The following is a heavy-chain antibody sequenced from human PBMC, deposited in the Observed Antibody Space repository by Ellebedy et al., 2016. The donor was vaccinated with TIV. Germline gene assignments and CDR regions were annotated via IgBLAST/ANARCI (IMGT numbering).Heavy chain of an antibody. Sequence: SETLSLXXHVSGDSISGSDWWSWVRQTPGKGLEWIGEIFHSGGTTSNPSLKSRVTISVDQSRNQFSLNLDSVTAADTAVYYCARVQLNTVATFPVTYFDLWGRGTLVSVSS. CDR3: ARVQLNTVATFPVTYFDL. V-gene: IGHV4-4*02. J-gene: IGHJ2*01. D-gene: IGHD4-17*01. CDR1: GDSISGSDW. CDR2: IFHSGGT.